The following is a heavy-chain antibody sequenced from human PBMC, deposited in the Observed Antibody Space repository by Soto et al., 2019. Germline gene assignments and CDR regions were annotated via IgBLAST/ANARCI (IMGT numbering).Heavy chain of an antibody. CDR1: GFTFSSYG. J-gene: IGHJ4*02. CDR2: ISYDGSNK. V-gene: IGHV3-30*18. CDR3: AKQLKEAYSGYENFDY. D-gene: IGHD5-12*01. Sequence: GGSLRLSCAASGFTFSSYGMHWVRQAPGKGLEWEAVISYDGSNKYYADSVKGRFTISRDNSKNTLYLQMNSLRAEDTAVYYYAKQLKEAYSGYENFDYWGQGTLVTVSS.